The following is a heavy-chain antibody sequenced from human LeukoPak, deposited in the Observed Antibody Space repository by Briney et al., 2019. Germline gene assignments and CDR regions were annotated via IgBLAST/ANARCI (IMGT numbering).Heavy chain of an antibody. D-gene: IGHD6-25*01. J-gene: IGHJ5*02. Sequence: ASVKVSCKASGYTFTDYYIHWVRQAPGQGLEWMGWINPNTGGTNYAQKFQGRVTMTRDASITTAYMELSRLRSDDTAVYYCAGSGVRTWFDPWGQGTLVTVSS. CDR2: INPNTGGT. V-gene: IGHV1-2*02. CDR1: GYTFTDYY. CDR3: AGSGVRTWFDP.